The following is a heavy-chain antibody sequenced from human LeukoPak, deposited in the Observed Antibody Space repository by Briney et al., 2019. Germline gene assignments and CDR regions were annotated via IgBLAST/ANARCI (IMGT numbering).Heavy chain of an antibody. J-gene: IGHJ3*02. CDR3: ASHKQQLGAFDI. CDR1: GYTFTTYG. Sequence: ASVKVSCKASGYTFTTYGISWVRQAPGQGLEWMGWISTYNGNTMYAQKLQGRVTMTTDTSTSTAYIELRSLRSDDTAVYYCASHKQQLGAFDIWGQGTMVTVSS. V-gene: IGHV1-18*01. CDR2: ISTYNGNT. D-gene: IGHD6-13*01.